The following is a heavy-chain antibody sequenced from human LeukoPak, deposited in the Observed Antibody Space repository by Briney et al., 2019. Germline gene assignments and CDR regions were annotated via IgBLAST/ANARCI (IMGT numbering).Heavy chain of an antibody. CDR2: ISRSGSSI. D-gene: IGHD2-15*01. CDR1: GFPFSHYV. V-gene: IGHV3-48*03. Sequence: PGGSLRLSCVASGFPFSHYVMSWVRQAPGRGLEWVPYISRSGSSISYADSVKGRFTISRDNAKNSLYLQMNSLRAEDTAVYYCARDSGHCGGDSCNHFDYWGQGTLVTVSS. J-gene: IGHJ4*02. CDR3: ARDSGHCGGDSCNHFDY.